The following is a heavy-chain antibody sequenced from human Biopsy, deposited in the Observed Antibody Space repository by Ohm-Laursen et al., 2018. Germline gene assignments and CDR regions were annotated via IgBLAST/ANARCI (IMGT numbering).Heavy chain of an antibody. Sequence: SLRLSCAASGFTFSDYGMHWVRQAPGRGLEWVAVIWYDGTNKYYAESVEGRFTISRDNSKNMVYLQMGSLTVEDTAVYYCAKVHDSGYYYYSMDVWGQGTTVTVSS. D-gene: IGHD3-16*01. CDR3: AKVHDSGYYYYSMDV. CDR1: GFTFSDYG. CDR2: IWYDGTNK. V-gene: IGHV3-33*06. J-gene: IGHJ6*02.